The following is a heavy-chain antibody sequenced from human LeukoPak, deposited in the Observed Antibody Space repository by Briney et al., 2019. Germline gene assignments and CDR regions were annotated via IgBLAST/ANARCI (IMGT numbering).Heavy chain of an antibody. J-gene: IGHJ5*02. D-gene: IGHD6-6*01. Sequence: PSETLSLTCAVSGGSISSGGYSWSWIRQPPGKGLEWIGYISHSGSTYYNPSLKSRVTISVDTSKNQFSLKLSSVTAADTAVYYCARVQVVAARPVWFDPWGQGTLVTVSS. CDR2: ISHSGST. CDR1: GGSISSGGYS. CDR3: ARVQVVAARPVWFDP. V-gene: IGHV4-30-2*05.